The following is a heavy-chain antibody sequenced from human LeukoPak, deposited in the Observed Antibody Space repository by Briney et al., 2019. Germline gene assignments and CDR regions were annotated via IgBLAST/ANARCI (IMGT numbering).Heavy chain of an antibody. Sequence: PGGSLRLSCAASGFDFSSYGMHWVRQAPGKGLEWVSSISSSSSYIYYADSVKGRFTISRDNAKNSLYLQMNSLRAEDTAVYYCARHSSSSNAFDIWGQGTMVTVSS. CDR2: ISSSSSYI. CDR3: ARHSSSSNAFDI. CDR1: GFDFSSYG. J-gene: IGHJ3*02. D-gene: IGHD6-6*01. V-gene: IGHV3-21*01.